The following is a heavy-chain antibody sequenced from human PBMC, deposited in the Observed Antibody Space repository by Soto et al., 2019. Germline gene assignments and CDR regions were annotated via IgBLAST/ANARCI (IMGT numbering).Heavy chain of an antibody. CDR3: VHSRCGGDCLRSYSSNYYYGMDV. Sequence: QIALKESGPTLVKPTQTLTLTCTFSGFSLTTGGLGVGWIRQPPGKALEWLALIDWDGDKRYSPSLQSRLSITKDTSNSQVVPTMTNMDTVDTATYYCVHSRCGGDCLRSYSSNYYYGMDVWGQGNTVTVSS. V-gene: IGHV2-5*02. J-gene: IGHJ6*02. D-gene: IGHD2-21*02. CDR2: IDWDGDK. CDR1: GFSLTTGGLG.